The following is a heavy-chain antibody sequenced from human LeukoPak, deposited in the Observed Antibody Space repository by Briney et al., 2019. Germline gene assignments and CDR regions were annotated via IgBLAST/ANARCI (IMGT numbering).Heavy chain of an antibody. CDR1: GFTVSSNS. V-gene: IGHV3-66*01. Sequence: PGGSLRLSCAASGFTVSSNSMSWVRQAPGKGLEWVPVIYSGGSTKYADSVKGRFTIFRDNSKNTLNLQMNSLRAEDTAVYYCARGSGYAVLDIWGQGTMVTVSS. D-gene: IGHD5-12*01. CDR2: IYSGGST. CDR3: ARGSGYAVLDI. J-gene: IGHJ3*02.